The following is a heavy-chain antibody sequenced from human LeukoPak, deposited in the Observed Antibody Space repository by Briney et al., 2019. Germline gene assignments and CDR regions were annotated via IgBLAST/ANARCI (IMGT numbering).Heavy chain of an antibody. CDR3: TRGGRDTSAEYFQH. V-gene: IGHV1-69*06. D-gene: IGHD5-18*01. CDR2: IIPIFGTA. J-gene: IGHJ1*01. CDR1: GGTFSSYA. Sequence: SVKVSCKASGGTFSSYAISWVRQAPGQGLEWMGGIIPIFGTAKYAQKFQGKVTLIADKSTNTAYLELSNVTSEDTAVYFCTRGGRDTSAEYFQHWGQGTLVTVSS.